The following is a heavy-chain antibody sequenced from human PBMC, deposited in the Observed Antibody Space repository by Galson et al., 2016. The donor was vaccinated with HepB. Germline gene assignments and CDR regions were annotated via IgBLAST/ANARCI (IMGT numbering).Heavy chain of an antibody. V-gene: IGHV4-31*03. CDR1: GASISSGSHY. Sequence: TLSLTCSVSGASISSGSHYWTWIRQHPGKGLEWIGYIYYTGTTFYKPSLKSRLKLSVDTSKNLFSLNLTSVTATDTAIYYCAANRGGSGSYDYWGQGTLVTVSS. D-gene: IGHD3-10*01. CDR2: IYYTGTT. J-gene: IGHJ4*02. CDR3: AANRGGSGSYDY.